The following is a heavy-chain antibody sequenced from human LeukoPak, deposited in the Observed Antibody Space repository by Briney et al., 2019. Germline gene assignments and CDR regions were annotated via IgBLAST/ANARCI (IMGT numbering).Heavy chain of an antibody. CDR2: ISSSSTYI. J-gene: IGHJ6*03. V-gene: IGHV3-21*01. CDR1: GFTFSSYI. Sequence: KPGGSLRLSCVASGFTFSSYIMNWVRQAPGKGLEWVSSISSSSTYIYYADSVKGRFTISRDNAKNSLYLQMDSLRAEDTAVYYCAREDPTNFGYYYMDVWGKGTTVTVSS. D-gene: IGHD4/OR15-4a*01. CDR3: AREDPTNFGYYYMDV.